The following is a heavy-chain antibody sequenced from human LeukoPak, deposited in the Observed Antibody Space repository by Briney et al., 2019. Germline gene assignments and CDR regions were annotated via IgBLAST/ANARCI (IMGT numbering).Heavy chain of an antibody. CDR2: TYYRSKWFI. V-gene: IGHV6-1*01. CDR3: ARANSGSYGH. D-gene: IGHD1-26*01. Sequence: SQTLSLTRPISGDTVSSNSASWNWIRQSPSRGLEWLGRTYYRSKWFIDYALSVKSRIIIKPDTSRNQFSLQLNSVTPEDTAVYYCARANSGSYGHWGQGTLVTVSS. CDR1: GDTVSSNSAS. J-gene: IGHJ4*02.